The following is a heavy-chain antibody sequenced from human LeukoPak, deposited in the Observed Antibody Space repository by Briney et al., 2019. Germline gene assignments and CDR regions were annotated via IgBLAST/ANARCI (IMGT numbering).Heavy chain of an antibody. D-gene: IGHD3-10*01. CDR2: ISAYNGNT. J-gene: IGHJ5*02. Sequence: ASVKVSCKASGYTFTSYGISWVRQAPGQGLEWMGWISAYNGNTNYAQKFQGRVTMTRNTSISTAYMELSSLRSEDTAVYYCARGYYGSGSPRLFWFDPWGQGTLVTVSS. CDR1: GYTFTSYG. CDR3: ARGYYGSGSPRLFWFDP. V-gene: IGHV1-18*01.